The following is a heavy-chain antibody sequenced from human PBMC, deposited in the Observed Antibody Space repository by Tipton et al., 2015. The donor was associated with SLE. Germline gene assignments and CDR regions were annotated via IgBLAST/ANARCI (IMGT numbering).Heavy chain of an antibody. CDR1: GSSISNYY. CDR3: ARLEVQEMGYYYYYMDV. CDR2: VHTSGST. J-gene: IGHJ6*03. V-gene: IGHV4-4*07. D-gene: IGHD5-24*01. Sequence: TLSLTCTVSGSSISNYYWSWIRQSAGKGLEWIGRVHTSGSTNYNPSLKSRVTISVDTSKNQFSLKLSSVTAADTAVYYCARLEVQEMGYYYYYMDVWGKGTTVTVSS.